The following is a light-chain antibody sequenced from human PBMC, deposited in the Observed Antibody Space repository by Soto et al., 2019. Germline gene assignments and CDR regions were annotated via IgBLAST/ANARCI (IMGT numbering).Light chain of an antibody. CDR2: DAS. J-gene: IGKJ1*01. Sequence: EIVMTQSPATLFLYSGGISTLSCRASQSVSSYLAWYQQKPGQAPRLLIYDASNRATGIPARFSGSGSGTDFTLTISSLEPEDFAVYYCQQRSNWPWTFGQGTKVDIK. CDR1: QSVSSY. V-gene: IGKV3-11*01. CDR3: QQRSNWPWT.